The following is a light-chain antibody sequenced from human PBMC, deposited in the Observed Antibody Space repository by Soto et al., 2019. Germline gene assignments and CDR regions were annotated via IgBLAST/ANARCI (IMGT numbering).Light chain of an antibody. CDR1: SSDVGGYNY. CDR2: DVS. V-gene: IGLV2-14*01. CDR3: NSFTSATGTTPYV. Sequence: QSALTQPASVSGSPGQSITISCTATSSDVGGYNYVSWYQQHPGEAPRLIIYDVSNRPSGVSDRFSGSKSGDTASLTVSGLQAEDEGDYYCNSFTSATGTTPYVFGTGTKVTVL. J-gene: IGLJ1*01.